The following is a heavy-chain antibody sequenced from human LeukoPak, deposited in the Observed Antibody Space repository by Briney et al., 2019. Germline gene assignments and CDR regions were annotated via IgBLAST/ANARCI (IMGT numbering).Heavy chain of an antibody. Sequence: GGSLRLSCAASGFTFSSYWMSWVRQAPGKGLEWVGNIKQDGSEKYYVDSVKGRFTISRDNAKNPLYLQMNSLRAEDTAVYYCARFAVLYYMDVWGKGTTVTVSS. CDR1: GFTFSSYW. J-gene: IGHJ6*03. V-gene: IGHV3-7*01. D-gene: IGHD4/OR15-4a*01. CDR2: IKQDGSEK. CDR3: ARFAVLYYMDV.